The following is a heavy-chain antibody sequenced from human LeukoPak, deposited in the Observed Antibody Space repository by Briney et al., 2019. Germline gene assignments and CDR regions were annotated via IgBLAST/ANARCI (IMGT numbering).Heavy chain of an antibody. D-gene: IGHD3-10*01. J-gene: IGHJ4*02. Sequence: ASVKVSCKVSGYTLTELSMHWVRQAPGKGLEWMGGFDPEDGETIYAQKFQGRVTMTEDTSTDTAYMEMSSLRSEDTAVYYCATPTYYYGSGSYYIDYWGQGTLVTVSS. CDR2: FDPEDGET. CDR1: GYTLTELS. CDR3: ATPTYYYGSGSYYIDY. V-gene: IGHV1-24*01.